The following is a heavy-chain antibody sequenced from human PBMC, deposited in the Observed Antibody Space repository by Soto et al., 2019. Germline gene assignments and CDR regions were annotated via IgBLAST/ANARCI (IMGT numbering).Heavy chain of an antibody. D-gene: IGHD6-19*01. CDR2: IRSKANSYAT. J-gene: IGHJ5*02. CDR3: TSQPGIAVAGNNWFDP. CDR1: GFTFSGSA. Sequence: EVQLVESGGGLVQPGGSLKLSCAASGFTFSGSAMHWVRQASGKGLEWVGRIRSKANSYATAYAASVKGRSTISRDDSKNTAYLQMNSLKAEDMAVYYCTSQPGIAVAGNNWFDPWGQGTLVTVSS. V-gene: IGHV3-73*01.